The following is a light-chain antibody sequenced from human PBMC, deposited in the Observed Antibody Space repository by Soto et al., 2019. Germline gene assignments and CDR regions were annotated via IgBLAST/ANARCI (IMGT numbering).Light chain of an antibody. CDR3: QQRYNWPPIT. J-gene: IGKJ5*01. Sequence: EIVLTQSPATLSLSPGERATLSCRASQSVRSYLAWYQQKPGRAPRLLIYDASNRATGIPARFSGSGSGTDFTLTISGLEPEDFAVYYCQQRYNWPPITFGQGTRLEIK. CDR1: QSVRSY. CDR2: DAS. V-gene: IGKV3-11*01.